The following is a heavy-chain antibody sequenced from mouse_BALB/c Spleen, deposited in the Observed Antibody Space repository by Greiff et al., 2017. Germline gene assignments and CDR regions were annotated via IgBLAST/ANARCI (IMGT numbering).Heavy chain of an antibody. D-gene: IGHD1-1*01. J-gene: IGHJ2*01. CDR2: IDPANGNT. CDR3: ASYYGSLGYFDY. Sequence: VQLQQSGAELVKPGASVKLSCTASGFNIKDTYMHWVKQRPEQGLEWIGRIDPANGNTKYDPKFQGKATITADTSSNTAYLQLSSLTSEDTAVYYCASYYGSLGYFDYWGQGTTLTVSS. CDR1: GFNIKDTY. V-gene: IGHV14-3*02.